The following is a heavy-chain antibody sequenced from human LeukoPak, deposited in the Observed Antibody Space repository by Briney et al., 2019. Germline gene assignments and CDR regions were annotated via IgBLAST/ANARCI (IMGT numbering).Heavy chain of an antibody. CDR3: AKDHGSSDWYYFDY. CDR1: GFTFSSYA. J-gene: IGHJ4*02. V-gene: IGHV3-30*04. D-gene: IGHD6-13*01. CDR2: ISYDESNK. Sequence: PGGSLRLSCAASGFTFSSYAMHWVRQAPGKGLEWVAVISYDESNKYYADSVKGRFTISRDNSKNTLYLQMNSLRADDTAVYYCAKDHGSSDWYYFDYWGQGTLVTVSS.